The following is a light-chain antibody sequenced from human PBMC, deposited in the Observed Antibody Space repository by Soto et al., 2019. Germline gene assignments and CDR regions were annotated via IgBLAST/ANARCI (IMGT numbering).Light chain of an antibody. Sequence: EIVLTQSPVTLSVSPGERATLSCRASQSVSSNLAWYQQKPGQAPRLLIYGASTRANGVPARFSGGGSGTEFTLTISSLQSEDSALYYCQQYRTFGQGTKVEIK. CDR2: GAS. CDR1: QSVSSN. J-gene: IGKJ1*01. CDR3: QQYRT. V-gene: IGKV3-15*01.